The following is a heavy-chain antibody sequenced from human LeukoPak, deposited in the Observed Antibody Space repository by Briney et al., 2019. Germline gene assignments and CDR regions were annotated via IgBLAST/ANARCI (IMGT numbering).Heavy chain of an antibody. D-gene: IGHD1-26*01. J-gene: IGHJ2*01. CDR2: ITSSGNTT. CDR1: GFTFSFYA. Sequence: GGSLRLSCAASGFTFSFYATSWVRQAPGKGLEWVAGITSSGNTTYYADPVKGRFTISRDNSRNILYLQMNSLRAEDTAIYYCAKDFGGSDYDWYLDLWGRGTVVTVSS. V-gene: IGHV3-23*01. CDR3: AKDFGGSDYDWYLDL.